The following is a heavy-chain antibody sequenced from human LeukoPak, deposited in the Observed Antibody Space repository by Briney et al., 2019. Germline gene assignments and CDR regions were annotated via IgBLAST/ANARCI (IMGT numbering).Heavy chain of an antibody. CDR3: AKDGGLWVSAHSGDS. V-gene: IGHV3-23*01. CDR2: ITTGDGNT. CDR1: GFTFSSYT. Sequence: PGGSLRLSCTASGFTFSSYTMTWVRQAPGKGRKWVSTITTGDGNTYYADSVKGRFTVSRDDSKNPLYMQLNSLRPEDTAVYYCAKDGGLWVSAHSGDSWGRGTLVTVSS. D-gene: IGHD3-10*01. J-gene: IGHJ4*02.